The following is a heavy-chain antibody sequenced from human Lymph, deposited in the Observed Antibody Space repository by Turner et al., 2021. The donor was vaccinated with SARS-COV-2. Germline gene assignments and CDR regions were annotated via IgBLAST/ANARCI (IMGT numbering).Heavy chain of an antibody. V-gene: IGHV3-21*01. CDR1: VFTFSSYS. J-gene: IGHJ4*02. Sequence: EVQLVESGGGLVKPGGSLRLSCAASVFTFSSYSMNWVRQDAGKGLECVSSITFTSSYIYYADSVKGRFTISRDNAKNSLYLQMNSLRAEDTAVYYCARGPPDFPYYFDYWGQGTLVTVSS. CDR3: ARGPPDFPYYFDY. D-gene: IGHD2-21*02. CDR2: ITFTSSYI.